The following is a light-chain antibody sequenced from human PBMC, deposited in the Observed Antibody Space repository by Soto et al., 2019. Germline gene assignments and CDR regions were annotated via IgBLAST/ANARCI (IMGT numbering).Light chain of an antibody. CDR2: DVT. CDR1: TSDIGGYNS. CDR3: SSYTDRKNLV. J-gene: IGLJ1*01. Sequence: QAPSTSEPPGQSGTISWTGTTSDIGGYNSVSWYQQHPGKAPKVMIYDVTKRPSGVPDRFSGSKSGNTASLTVSALQAEDEADYYCSSYTDRKNLVFGTGTKVTV. V-gene: IGLV2-8*01.